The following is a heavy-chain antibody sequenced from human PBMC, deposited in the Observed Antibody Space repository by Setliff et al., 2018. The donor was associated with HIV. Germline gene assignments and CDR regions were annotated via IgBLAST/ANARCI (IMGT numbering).Heavy chain of an antibody. CDR2: IKQDGSEK. CDR1: GFTFSSYS. D-gene: IGHD2-2*01. J-gene: IGHJ3*02. CDR3: ARDRRSRDGNRGAFDI. Sequence: GGSLRLSCAASGFTFSSYSMNWVRQAPGKGLEWVANIKQDGSEKYYVDSVKGRFTISRDNAKSSLYLQMDSLRVDDTAVYYCARDRRSRDGNRGAFDIWGQGTMVTVSS. V-gene: IGHV3-7*01.